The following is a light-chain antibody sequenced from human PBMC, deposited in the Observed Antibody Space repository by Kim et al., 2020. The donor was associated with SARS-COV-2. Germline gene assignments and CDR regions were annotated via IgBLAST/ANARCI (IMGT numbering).Light chain of an antibody. CDR1: QSVSSN. Sequence: SPGERATLSCRASQSVSSNLGWYQQKPGQAPRLLIYGASTRATGIPARFSGSGSGTEFTLTISSLQSEDFAVYYCQQYNNWLSWTFGQGTKVDIK. CDR3: QQYNNWLSWT. J-gene: IGKJ1*01. V-gene: IGKV3-15*01. CDR2: GAS.